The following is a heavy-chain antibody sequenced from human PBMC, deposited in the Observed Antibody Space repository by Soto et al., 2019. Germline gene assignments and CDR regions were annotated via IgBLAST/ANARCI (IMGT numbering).Heavy chain of an antibody. V-gene: IGHV4-34*01. Sequence: WETLSLTCAFYVVSFSNHYWSCIRHPPGKWLEWIGEINHSGSTNYNPSLKSRVTISVDTSKNRLSLNLRSVTAADTAVYYCATWRVRYYSYGMDVWGQATTVTVSS. J-gene: IGHJ6*02. CDR1: VVSFSNHY. CDR2: INHSGST. D-gene: IGHD3-10*01. CDR3: ATWRVRYYSYGMDV.